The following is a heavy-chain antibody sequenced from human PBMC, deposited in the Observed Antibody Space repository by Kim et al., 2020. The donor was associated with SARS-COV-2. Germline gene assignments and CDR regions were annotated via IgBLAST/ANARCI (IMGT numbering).Heavy chain of an antibody. CDR2: IYYSGST. CDR3: ALSGGDWHFDY. Sequence: SETLSLTCTVSGGSISSYYWSWIRQPPGKGLEWIGYIYYSGSTNYNPSLKSRVTISVDTSKNQFSLKLSSVTAADTAVYYCALSGGDWHFDYWGQGTLVTVSS. J-gene: IGHJ4*02. D-gene: IGHD2-21*02. CDR1: GGSISSYY. V-gene: IGHV4-59*01.